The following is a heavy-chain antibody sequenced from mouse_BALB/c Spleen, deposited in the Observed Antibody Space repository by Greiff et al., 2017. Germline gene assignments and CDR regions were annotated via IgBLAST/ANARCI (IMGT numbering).Heavy chain of an antibody. CDR1: GDSITSGY. D-gene: IGHD1-1*01. Sequence: DVKLQESGPSLVKPSQTLSLTCSVTGDSITSGYWNWIRKFPGNKLEYMGYISYSGSTYYNPSLKSRISITRDTSKNQYYLQLNSVTTEDTATYYCAREGSSYYWYFDVWGAGTTVTVSS. J-gene: IGHJ1*01. V-gene: IGHV3-8*02. CDR3: AREGSSYYWYFDV. CDR2: ISYSGST.